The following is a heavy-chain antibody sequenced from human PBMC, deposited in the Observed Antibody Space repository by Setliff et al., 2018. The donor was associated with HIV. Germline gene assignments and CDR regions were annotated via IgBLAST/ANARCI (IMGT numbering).Heavy chain of an antibody. D-gene: IGHD3-10*01. CDR2: IYPGDSDT. Sequence: GESLKISCKGSAYIFASYWIGWVRQMPGKGLEWMGLIYPGDSDTRYSPSFQGLVTISADKSISTAYLQWSSLKASDTAIYYCALLRGYYYGSGSYFLGYMDVWGKGTTVTVSS. J-gene: IGHJ6*03. CDR3: ALLRGYYYGSGSYFLGYMDV. CDR1: AYIFASYW. V-gene: IGHV5-51*01.